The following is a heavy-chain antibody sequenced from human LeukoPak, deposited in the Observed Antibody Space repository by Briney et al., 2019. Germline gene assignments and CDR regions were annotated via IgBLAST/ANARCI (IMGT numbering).Heavy chain of an antibody. CDR2: IYPGDSDT. V-gene: IGHV5-51*01. J-gene: IGHJ4*02. Sequence: GESLKISCKASGYSFTTYWIGCVRQMPGKGLEWMGIIYPGDSDTRYSPSFPGQVTMSADKSISTAYLQWSSLKASDTAIYYCARAVSSSSGNFDYWGQGTLVIVSS. CDR1: GYSFTTYW. CDR3: ARAVSSSSGNFDY. D-gene: IGHD6-6*01.